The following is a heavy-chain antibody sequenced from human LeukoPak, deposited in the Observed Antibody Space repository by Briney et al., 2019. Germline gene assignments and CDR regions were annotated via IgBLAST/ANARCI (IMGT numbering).Heavy chain of an antibody. D-gene: IGHD5-12*01. J-gene: IGHJ4*02. CDR1: GFTSSNYA. Sequence: PGGSLRLSCAASGFTSSNYAMSWVRQAPGKGLEWVSAIRGSGGITYYAASVKGRFTISRDNSKNTLYLQMNSLGAEDTAMYYCAKDLPAPNIVAVFDYWGQGTLVTVSS. CDR2: IRGSGGIT. V-gene: IGHV3-23*01. CDR3: AKDLPAPNIVAVFDY.